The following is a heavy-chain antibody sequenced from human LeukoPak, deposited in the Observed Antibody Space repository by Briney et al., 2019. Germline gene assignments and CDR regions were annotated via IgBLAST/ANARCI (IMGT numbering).Heavy chain of an antibody. CDR1: GFTVSSNY. V-gene: IGHV3-66*02. Sequence: GGSLRLSCSASGFTVSSNYMSWVRQAPGKGLEWVSVIYSGGSTYYADSVKGRFTISRDNSNNTLYLQMNSLRAEDTAVYYCAREITIFGVVSPGFDYWGQGTLVTVSS. CDR3: AREITIFGVVSPGFDY. D-gene: IGHD3-3*01. CDR2: IYSGGST. J-gene: IGHJ4*02.